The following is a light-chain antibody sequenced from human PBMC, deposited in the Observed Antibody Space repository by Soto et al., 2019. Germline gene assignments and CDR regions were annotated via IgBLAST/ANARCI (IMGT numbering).Light chain of an antibody. CDR3: LQYDSYSWT. Sequence: DIQRTQSPSTLSASVGGSVTIPCRSTRSISDWLAWYQQKPGKAPRLLLFDASHLKSGVPSRFSGSGSGTEFTLTISNLQPDDVATYYCLQYDSYSWTFGQGTKVDIK. V-gene: IGKV1-5*01. J-gene: IGKJ1*01. CDR2: DAS. CDR1: RSISDW.